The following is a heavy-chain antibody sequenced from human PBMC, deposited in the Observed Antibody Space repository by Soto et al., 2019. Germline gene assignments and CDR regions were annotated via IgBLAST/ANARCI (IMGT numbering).Heavy chain of an antibody. Sequence: SVKVSCKASGGTFSSYAISWVRQAPGQGLEWMGGIIPIFGTANYAQKFQGRVTITADESTSTAYMELSSLRSEDTAVYYCARKVPYYYDSSGQRDAFDIWGQGTMVTVSS. J-gene: IGHJ3*02. D-gene: IGHD3-22*01. CDR3: ARKVPYYYDSSGQRDAFDI. V-gene: IGHV1-69*13. CDR2: IIPIFGTA. CDR1: GGTFSSYA.